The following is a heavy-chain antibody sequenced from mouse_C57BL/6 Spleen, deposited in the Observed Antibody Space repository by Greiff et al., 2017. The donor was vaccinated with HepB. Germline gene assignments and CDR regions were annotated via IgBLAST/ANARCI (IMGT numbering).Heavy chain of an antibody. CDR1: GFNIKNTY. V-gene: IGHV14-3*01. J-gene: IGHJ4*01. D-gene: IGHD1-1*01. CDR2: IDPANGNT. CDR3: ATHYYGSSPYAMDY. Sequence: EVQLVESVAELVRPGASVKLSCTASGFNIKNTYMHWVKQRPEQGLEWIGRIDPANGNTKYAPKFQGKATITADTSSNTAYLQLSSLTSEDTAIYYCATHYYGSSPYAMDYWGQGTSVTVSS.